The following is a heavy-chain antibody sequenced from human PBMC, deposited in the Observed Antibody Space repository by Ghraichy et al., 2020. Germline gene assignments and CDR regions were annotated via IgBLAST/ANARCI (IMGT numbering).Heavy chain of an antibody. J-gene: IGHJ4*02. D-gene: IGHD6-19*01. CDR2: LKKDGSEK. CDR3: ARDLGSGGYFDF. V-gene: IGHV3-7*01. Sequence: GSLRLSCVASGFTLSGYWMSWVRQAPGKGLEWVANLKKDGSEKYYVDSVKGRFTISRDNAKKSLYLQINSLRAEDTAVYYCARDLGSGGYFDFWGQGALVTVSS. CDR1: GFTLSGYW.